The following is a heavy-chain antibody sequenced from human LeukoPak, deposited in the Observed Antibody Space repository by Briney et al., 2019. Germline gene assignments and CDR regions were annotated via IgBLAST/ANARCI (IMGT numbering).Heavy chain of an antibody. CDR3: TKDTYCGGTSCNGGPGDY. D-gene: IGHD2-2*01. CDR2: IYASAST. CDR1: AGSISSQY. V-gene: IGHV4-4*07. J-gene: IGHJ4*02. Sequence: AETLSHTCTVPAGSISSQYWSWIRQPAGKGLDWIGRIYASASTHYNPPPKSRVTMSVETSKTQFSLKLSSVTAADTAVFYCTKDTYCGGTSCNGGPGDYCGQGMRVTVSS.